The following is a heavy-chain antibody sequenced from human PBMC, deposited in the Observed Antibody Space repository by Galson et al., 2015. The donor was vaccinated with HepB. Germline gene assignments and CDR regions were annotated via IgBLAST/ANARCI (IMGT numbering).Heavy chain of an antibody. Sequence: LRLSCAASGLNFDDYAMHWVRQAPGKGLEWVSGISWDSATIGYADSVKGRFTISRDNAKNSLYLQMNSLRAEDTALYYCAKSVPAAMSPRYYFDYWGQGTLVTVSS. CDR3: AKSVPAAMSPRYYFDY. D-gene: IGHD2-2*01. J-gene: IGHJ4*02. CDR2: ISWDSATI. CDR1: GLNFDDYA. V-gene: IGHV3-9*01.